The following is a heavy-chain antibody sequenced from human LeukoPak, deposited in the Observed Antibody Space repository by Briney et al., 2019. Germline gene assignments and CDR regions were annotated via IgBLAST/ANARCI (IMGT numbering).Heavy chain of an antibody. CDR1: GFTVSSNY. CDR2: IYSGGST. V-gene: IGHV3-53*01. D-gene: IGHD4-17*01. J-gene: IGHJ4*02. Sequence: GGSLRLSCAASGFTVSSNYMSWVRHAPGKGLEWVSVIYSGGSTYYADSVKGRFTISRDNSKNTLYLQMNSLRAEDTAVYYCARETNYGDYAPDYWGQGTLVTVSS. CDR3: ARETNYGDYAPDY.